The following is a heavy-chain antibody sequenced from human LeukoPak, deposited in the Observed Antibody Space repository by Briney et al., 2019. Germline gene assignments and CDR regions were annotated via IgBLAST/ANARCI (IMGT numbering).Heavy chain of an antibody. D-gene: IGHD2-15*01. CDR3: ARDLGVVVVAATTPTDY. Sequence: GGSLRLSCAASGFTFSSYEMNWVRQAPGKGLEWVSYISSSSSYIYYADSVKGRFTISRDNAKNSLYLQMNSLRAEDTAVYYCARDLGVVVVAATTPTDYWGQGTLVTVSS. V-gene: IGHV3-21*05. CDR1: GFTFSSYE. J-gene: IGHJ4*02. CDR2: ISSSSSYI.